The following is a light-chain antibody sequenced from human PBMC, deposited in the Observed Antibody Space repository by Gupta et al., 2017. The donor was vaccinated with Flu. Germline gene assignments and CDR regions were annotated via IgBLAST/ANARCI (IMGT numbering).Light chain of an antibody. J-gene: IGLJ2*01. V-gene: IGLV1-51*01. CDR3: GTSDSSLNAGV. Sequence: KVTISCAGSSSNIGNHYVSWYQQLPATAPKLLLYDNNKRPSGIPDRFSGSKSGTSATLGTTGLQTGDEADYYCGTSDSSLNAGVFGGGTKLTVL. CDR1: SSNIGNHY. CDR2: DNN.